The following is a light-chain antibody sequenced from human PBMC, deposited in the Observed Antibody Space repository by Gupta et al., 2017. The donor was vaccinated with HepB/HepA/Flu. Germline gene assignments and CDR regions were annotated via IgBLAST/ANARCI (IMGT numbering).Light chain of an antibody. V-gene: IGKV3-15*01. Sequence: IVMTQSPASLSVSPGERATLSCRASQNVNNKLAWYQQKPGQSPRLIIDDASTRATGIPDRFSGSGCTKDFSLTSSRQQSEDFAVYCWQQDYNSYTFGQGTKVEIK. CDR1: QNVNNK. CDR3: QQDYNSYT. CDR2: DAS. J-gene: IGKJ2*01.